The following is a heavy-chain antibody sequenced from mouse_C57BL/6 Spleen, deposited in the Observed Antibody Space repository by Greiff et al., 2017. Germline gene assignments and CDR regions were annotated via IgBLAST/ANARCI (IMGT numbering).Heavy chain of an antibody. CDR1: GFTFSSYA. CDR2: ISDGGSYT. D-gene: IGHD1-1*01. J-gene: IGHJ2*01. V-gene: IGHV5-4*01. CDR3: ARDKDYGSSYVDY. Sequence: EVKLEESGGGLVKPGGSLKLSCAASGFTFSSYAMSWVRQTPEKRLEWVATISDGGSYTYYPDNVKGRFTISRDNAKNNLYLQMSHLKSEDTAMYYCARDKDYGSSYVDYWGQGTTLTVSS.